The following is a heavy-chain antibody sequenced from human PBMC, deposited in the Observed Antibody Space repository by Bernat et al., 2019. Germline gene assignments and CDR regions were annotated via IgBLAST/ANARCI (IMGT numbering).Heavy chain of an antibody. D-gene: IGHD1-14*01. Sequence: DVQLLESGGGLVQPGGSLRLSCAASGFTFSSYAMTWVRQAPGKGLEWVSVISESGGSTYYADPVKGRFTNSRDNSKNTLYLQMNSLRAEDTAVYYWANPVGEGWNQPIDYWGQGILVTVSS. CDR2: ISESGGST. J-gene: IGHJ4*02. CDR3: ANPVGEGWNQPIDY. V-gene: IGHV3-23*01. CDR1: GFTFSSYA.